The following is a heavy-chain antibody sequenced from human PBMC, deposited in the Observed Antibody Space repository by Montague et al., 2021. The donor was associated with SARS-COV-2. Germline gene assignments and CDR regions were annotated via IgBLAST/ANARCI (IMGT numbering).Heavy chain of an antibody. J-gene: IGHJ4*02. CDR1: NYSVSSGYY. CDR2: KFHSGST. Sequence: SETLSLTCTVSNYSVSSGYYWGWIRQFPGKGLEWIGFKFHSGSTYYNPSLQSRVITSVDTSKNQVSLKLRSVSAADTAVYYCARGVVGPTVLFLEYWGQGILVAVPS. CDR3: ARGVVGPTVLFLEY. V-gene: IGHV4-38-2*02. D-gene: IGHD1-26*01.